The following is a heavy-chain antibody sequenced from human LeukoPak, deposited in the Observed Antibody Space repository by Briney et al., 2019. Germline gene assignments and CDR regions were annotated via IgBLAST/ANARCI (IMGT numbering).Heavy chain of an antibody. CDR1: GYTFTSYG. J-gene: IGHJ5*02. CDR3: ARDRDSSGYYYVQNWFDP. Sequence: GASVKVSCKASGYTFTSYGISWVRQAPGQGLEWMGWISAYNGNTNYAQKLQGRVTMTTDTSTSTAYMELRSLRSDDTAVYYCARDRDSSGYYYVQNWFDPWGQGTLVTVSS. V-gene: IGHV1-18*01. D-gene: IGHD3-22*01. CDR2: ISAYNGNT.